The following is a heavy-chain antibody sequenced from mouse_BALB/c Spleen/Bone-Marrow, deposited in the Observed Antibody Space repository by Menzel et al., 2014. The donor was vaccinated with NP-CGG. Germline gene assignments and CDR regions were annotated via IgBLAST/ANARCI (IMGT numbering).Heavy chain of an antibody. CDR3: AITTVVATGDY. V-gene: IGHV1-69*02. CDR2: IDPSDGYT. CDR1: GYTFTSYW. J-gene: IGHJ2*01. D-gene: IGHD1-1*01. Sequence: QVTLKVSGAERVKPGASVKLSCKASGYTFTSYWMHWVKQRPGQGLEWIGEIDPSDGYTNYNQKFKGKATLTVDKSSSTAYMQLSSLTSEDSAVYYCAITTVVATGDYWGQGTTLTVSS.